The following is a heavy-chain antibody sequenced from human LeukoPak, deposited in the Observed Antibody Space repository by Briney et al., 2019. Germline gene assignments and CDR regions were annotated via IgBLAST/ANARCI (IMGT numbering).Heavy chain of an antibody. CDR3: ARDTSGYDPF. D-gene: IGHD5-12*01. CDR2: IKQEGREK. J-gene: IGHJ1*01. CDR1: GFNFNNYY. Sequence: GGSLRLSCAASGFNFNNYYMMWVRQAPGKGLEWVANIKQEGREKNYGDSVRGLFTISRDNAKNSLYLQLNSLRVEDTAVYYCARDTSGYDPFWGQGTLVTVSS. V-gene: IGHV3-7*01.